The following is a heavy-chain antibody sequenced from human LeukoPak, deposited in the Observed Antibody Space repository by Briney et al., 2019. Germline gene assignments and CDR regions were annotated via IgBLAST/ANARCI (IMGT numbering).Heavy chain of an antibody. Sequence: GGSLRLSCAASGFTFSSYAMSWVRQAPGKGLEWVSAISGSGGSTYYADSVKGRFTISRDNSKNTLYLQMNSLRAEDTAVYYCAKVSSGYSSGWYYFDYWGQGTLVAVSS. CDR3: AKVSSGYSSGWYYFDY. V-gene: IGHV3-23*01. D-gene: IGHD6-19*01. CDR2: ISGSGGST. J-gene: IGHJ4*02. CDR1: GFTFSSYA.